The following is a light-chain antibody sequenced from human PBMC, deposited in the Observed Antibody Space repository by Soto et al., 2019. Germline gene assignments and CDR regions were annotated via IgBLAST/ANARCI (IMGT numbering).Light chain of an antibody. CDR2: DAS. V-gene: IGKV3-11*01. CDR1: QSVSSY. Sequence: EIVLTQTPATLSLSPGERATLSCRASQSVSSYLAWYQQRPGQVPRLLIYDASDRATGIPARFSGSGSGTDFTLTISSLEPEDFAVYYCQQRSNWPLTFGGGTKVEIK. CDR3: QQRSNWPLT. J-gene: IGKJ4*01.